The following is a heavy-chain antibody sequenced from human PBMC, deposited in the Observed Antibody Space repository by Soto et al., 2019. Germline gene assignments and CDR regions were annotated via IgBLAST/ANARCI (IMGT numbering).Heavy chain of an antibody. D-gene: IGHD2-21*02. Sequence: ASVKVSCKASGYTFSNYGIHWVRQAPGQRLEWMGLINAGNGNTKYSQKFQGRVTLTRDTSASTAYMELSSLRSEDTAVYYCARSIVVVTAIDYWGQGTLVSVS. CDR2: INAGNGNT. CDR3: ARSIVVVTAIDY. V-gene: IGHV1-3*01. CDR1: GYTFSNYG. J-gene: IGHJ4*02.